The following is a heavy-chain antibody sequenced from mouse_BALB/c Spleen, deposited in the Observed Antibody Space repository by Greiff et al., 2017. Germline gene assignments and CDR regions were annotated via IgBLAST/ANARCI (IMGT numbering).Heavy chain of an antibody. V-gene: IGHV5-6-3*01. D-gene: IGHD1-1*01. CDR1: GFTFSSYG. Sequence: VQLKESGGGLVQPGGSLKLSCAASGFTFSSYGMSWVRQTPDKRLELVATINSNGGSTYYPDSVKGRFTISRDNAKNTLYLQMSSLKSEDTAMYYCARDQGNYYGSSYALYFDVWGAGTTVTVSS. CDR3: ARDQGNYYGSSYALYFDV. J-gene: IGHJ1*01. CDR2: INSNGGST.